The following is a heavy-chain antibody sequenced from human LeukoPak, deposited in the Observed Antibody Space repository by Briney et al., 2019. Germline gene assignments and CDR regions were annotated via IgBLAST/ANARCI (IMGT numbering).Heavy chain of an antibody. J-gene: IGHJ4*02. CDR1: GFTFSSYA. D-gene: IGHD1-26*01. CDR2: NSGSGGST. CDR3: AKDSRIIVGAYYFDY. Sequence: HPGGSLRLSCAASGFTFSSYAMSWVRQAPGKGLEWVSANSGSGGSTYYADSVKGRFTISRDNSKNTLYLQMNSLRAEDTAVYYCAKDSRIIVGAYYFDYWGQGTLVTVSS. V-gene: IGHV3-23*01.